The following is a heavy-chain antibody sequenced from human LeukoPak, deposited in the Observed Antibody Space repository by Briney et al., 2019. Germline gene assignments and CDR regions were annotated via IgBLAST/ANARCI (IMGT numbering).Heavy chain of an antibody. CDR2: ISYDGSNK. V-gene: IGHV3-30*18. Sequence: GGSLRLSCAASGFTFSSYGMHWVRQAPGKGLEWVAVISYDGSNKYYADSVKGRFTISRDNSKNTLYLQMNCLRAEDTAVYYCAKLAATGGYYFDYWGQGTLVTVSS. CDR3: AKLAATGGYYFDY. CDR1: GFTFSSYG. J-gene: IGHJ4*02. D-gene: IGHD6-13*01.